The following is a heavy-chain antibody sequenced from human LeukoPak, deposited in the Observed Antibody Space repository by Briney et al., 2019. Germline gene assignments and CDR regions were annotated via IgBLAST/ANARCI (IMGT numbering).Heavy chain of an antibody. CDR2: INPNSGGT. J-gene: IGHJ6*03. CDR1: GYTFTSYG. D-gene: IGHD5-12*01. Sequence: GASVKVSCKASGYTFTSYGISWVRQATGQGLEWMGWINPNSGGTNYAQKFQGRVTMTRDTSISTAYMELSRLRSDDTAVYYCARDYFSGYDFFVPIMDVWGKGTTVTISS. V-gene: IGHV1-2*02. CDR3: ARDYFSGYDFFVPIMDV.